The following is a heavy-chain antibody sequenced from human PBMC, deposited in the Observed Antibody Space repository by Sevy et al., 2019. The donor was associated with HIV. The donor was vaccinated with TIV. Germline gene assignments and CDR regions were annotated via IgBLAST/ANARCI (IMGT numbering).Heavy chain of an antibody. CDR2: ISGSSNYI. CDR3: SRPYGSGSWEAFDI. J-gene: IGHJ3*02. D-gene: IGHD3-10*01. V-gene: IGHV3-21*01. CDR1: GLTFSTYT. Sequence: GGSLRLSCAASGLTFSTYTMNWIRQAPGKGLEWVSAISGSSNYIYYADSLKGRFTISRDNAKNSLYLQMNSLRAEDTALYYCSRPYGSGSWEAFDIWGQRTMVTVSS.